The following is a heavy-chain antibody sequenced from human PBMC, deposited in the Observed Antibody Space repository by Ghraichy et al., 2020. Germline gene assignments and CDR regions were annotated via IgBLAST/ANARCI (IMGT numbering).Heavy chain of an antibody. Sequence: GESLNISCKGSGYSFTSYWIGWVRQMPGKGLEWMGIIYPGDSDTRYSPSFQGQVTISADKSISTAYLQWSSLKASDTAMYYCARQFSNYYDSSGYSNGDYFDYWGQGTLVTVSS. CDR2: IYPGDSDT. V-gene: IGHV5-51*01. D-gene: IGHD3-22*01. CDR3: ARQFSNYYDSSGYSNGDYFDY. CDR1: GYSFTSYW. J-gene: IGHJ4*02.